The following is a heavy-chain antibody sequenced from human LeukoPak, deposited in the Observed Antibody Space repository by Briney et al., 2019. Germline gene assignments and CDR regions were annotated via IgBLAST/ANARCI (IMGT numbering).Heavy chain of an antibody. CDR3: ARERRITMVRGPLRTPNYFDY. Sequence: SETLSLTCTVSGGSVSSGSYYWSWIRQPPGKGLEWIGYIYYSGSTNYNPSLKSRVTISVDTSKNQFSLKLSSVTAADTAVYYCARERRITMVRGPLRTPNYFDYWGQGTLVTVSS. D-gene: IGHD3-10*01. V-gene: IGHV4-61*01. J-gene: IGHJ4*02. CDR1: GGSVSSGSYY. CDR2: IYYSGST.